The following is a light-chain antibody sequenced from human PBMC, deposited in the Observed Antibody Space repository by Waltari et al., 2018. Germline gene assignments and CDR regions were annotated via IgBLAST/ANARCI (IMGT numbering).Light chain of an antibody. Sequence: QSALTQPASVSGSPGQSITISCPGTSSDVGGYNYVPWFHQHPGKAPKLVIYDVTKRPSGVSNRFSGSKSGNTASLTISGLQAEDEADYYCSSYTSSSAWVFGGGTKLTVL. CDR2: DVT. CDR1: SSDVGGYNY. CDR3: SSYTSSSAWV. V-gene: IGLV2-14*01. J-gene: IGLJ3*02.